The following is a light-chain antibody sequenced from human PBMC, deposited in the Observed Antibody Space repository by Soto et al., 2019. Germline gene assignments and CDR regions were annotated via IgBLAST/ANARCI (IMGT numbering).Light chain of an antibody. V-gene: IGKV1-5*03. CDR3: QHYNSYSEA. CDR2: KAH. Sequence: DIQMTQSPSTLSGSVGDRVTITCRASQTISSWLAWYQQKPGKAPKLLIYKAHTLKSGVPSRFSGSGSGTEFTLTIRSLQPDDFATYYCQHYNSYSEAFGQGTKVDIK. CDR1: QTISSW. J-gene: IGKJ1*01.